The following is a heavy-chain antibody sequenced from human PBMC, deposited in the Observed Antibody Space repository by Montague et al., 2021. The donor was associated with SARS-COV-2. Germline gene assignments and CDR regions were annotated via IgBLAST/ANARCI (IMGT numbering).Heavy chain of an antibody. J-gene: IGHJ4*02. D-gene: IGHD2-8*01. CDR3: ARDQSCTNGVCYTRGFDY. Sequence: SLRLSCAASGFTFSDYYMSWIRQAPGKGLEWVSYISGSSSYTNYADSVKGRFTISRGNAKNSLYLQMDSLRAEDTAVYYCARDQSCTNGVCYTRGFDYWGQGTLVTVSS. CDR1: GFTFSDYY. CDR2: ISGSSSYT. V-gene: IGHV3-11*05.